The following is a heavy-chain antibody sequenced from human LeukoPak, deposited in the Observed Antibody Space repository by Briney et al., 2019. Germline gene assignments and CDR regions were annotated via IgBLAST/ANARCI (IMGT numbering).Heavy chain of an antibody. CDR3: ARGGVAPRGPYYYSYMDV. J-gene: IGHJ6*03. CDR2: ISAYNGNT. D-gene: IGHD3-10*01. CDR1: GYTFTSYG. Sequence: ASVKVSCTASGYTFTSYGISWVRQAPGQGLEWMGWISAYNGNTNYVQDLQGRVTMTTDTSTSTAYMELRSLRSDDTAVYYCARGGVAPRGPYYYSYMDVWGKGTTVTVSS. V-gene: IGHV1-18*01.